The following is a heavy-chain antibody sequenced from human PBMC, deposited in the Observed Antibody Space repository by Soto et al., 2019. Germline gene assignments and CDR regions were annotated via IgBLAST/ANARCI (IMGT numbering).Heavy chain of an antibody. CDR3: AKTPLAYGDEEYFQH. V-gene: IGHV3-9*01. CDR2: ISWNSGSI. CDR1: GFTFDDYA. J-gene: IGHJ1*01. D-gene: IGHD4-17*01. Sequence: GGSLRLSCAASGFTFDDYAMHWVRQAPGKGLEWVSGISWNSGSIGYADSVKGRFTISRDNAKNSLYLQMNSLRAEDTALYYCAKTPLAYGDEEYFQHWGQGTLVTVSS.